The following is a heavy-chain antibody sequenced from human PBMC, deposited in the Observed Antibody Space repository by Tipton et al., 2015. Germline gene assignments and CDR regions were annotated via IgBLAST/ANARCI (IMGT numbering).Heavy chain of an antibody. J-gene: IGHJ4*02. V-gene: IGHV4-39*01. CDR3: ARNEEITDGISVAGPYFDH. CDR2: IYHSGTT. Sequence: GLVKPSETLSLTCTVSGGSISSYYWGWIRQPPGKGLEWIGSIYHSGTTYYNPSLKSRATIYVDTSENQFSLKLNSVTAVDTAVYYCARNEEITDGISVAGPYFDHWGQGTLVTVPS. D-gene: IGHD6-19*01. CDR1: GGSISSYY.